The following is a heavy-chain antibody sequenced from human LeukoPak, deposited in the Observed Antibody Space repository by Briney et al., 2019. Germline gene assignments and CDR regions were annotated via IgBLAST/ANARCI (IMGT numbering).Heavy chain of an antibody. V-gene: IGHV1-24*01. CDR1: GLTLSHFS. Sequence: VASVKVSCKVSGLTLSHFSLQWVRQVPGKGLEWMGGSDPKDKTFYAQNFQGRVTLTEATSTDTAYMELSSLIFEDTAVYYCAIRRLAVASAPFDHWGQGTLVTVSS. CDR3: AIRRLAVASAPFDH. J-gene: IGHJ5*02. D-gene: IGHD6-19*01. CDR2: SDPKDKT.